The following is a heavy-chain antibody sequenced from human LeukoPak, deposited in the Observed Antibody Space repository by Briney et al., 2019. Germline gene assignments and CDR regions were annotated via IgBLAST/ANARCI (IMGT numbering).Heavy chain of an antibody. V-gene: IGHV3-64*01. CDR3: ARDGGDGHSFDY. CDR2: ISSNGGST. Sequence: GGSLRLSCAASGFTFRSYGMHWVRQAPGKGLEYVSAISSNGGSTYYANSVKGRFTISRDNSKNTLYLQMGSLRAEDMAVYYCARDGGDGHSFDYWGQGTLVTVSS. CDR1: GFTFRSYG. J-gene: IGHJ4*02. D-gene: IGHD3-16*01.